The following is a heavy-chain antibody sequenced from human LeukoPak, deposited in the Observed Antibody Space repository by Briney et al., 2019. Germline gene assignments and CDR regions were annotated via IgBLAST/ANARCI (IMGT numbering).Heavy chain of an antibody. CDR3: ARIPQGGYCSGGSCYKASLDY. CDR1: GYTFTGYY. D-gene: IGHD2-15*01. CDR2: INPNSGGT. Sequence: GASVKVSCKASGYTFTGYYMHWVRQAPGQGLEWMGWINPNSGGTNYAQKLQGRVTMTTDTSTSTAYMELRSLRSDDTAVYYCARIPQGGYCSGGSCYKASLDYWGQGTLVTVSS. V-gene: IGHV1-2*02. J-gene: IGHJ4*02.